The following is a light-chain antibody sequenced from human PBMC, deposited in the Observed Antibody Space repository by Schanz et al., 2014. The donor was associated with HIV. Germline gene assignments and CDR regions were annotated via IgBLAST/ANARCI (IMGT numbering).Light chain of an antibody. CDR2: DVS. V-gene: IGLV2-14*03. CDR3: SSYTSNNTVL. J-gene: IGLJ2*01. CDR1: SSDVGGYNY. Sequence: QSALTQPASVSGSPGQSITISCTGTSSDVGGYNYVSWYQQHPGKAPKLIIYDVSNRPSGVSNRFSGSKSGNTASLTISGLQAGDETDFYCSSYTSNNTVLFGGGTKVTVL.